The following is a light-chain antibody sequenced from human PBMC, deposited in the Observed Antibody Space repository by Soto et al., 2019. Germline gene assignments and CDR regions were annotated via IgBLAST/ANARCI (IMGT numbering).Light chain of an antibody. CDR1: QSVSSSY. CDR3: QQYGSSPVT. V-gene: IGKV3-20*01. CDR2: GAS. J-gene: IGKJ2*01. Sequence: ELGLTQSPGTLSLSPRERATLSCRASQSVSSSYLAWYQQKPGQAPRLLIYGASSRATGIPERFSGSGSGTDFTLTISRLETEDLAVYYCQQYGSSPVTFGQGTKLEIK.